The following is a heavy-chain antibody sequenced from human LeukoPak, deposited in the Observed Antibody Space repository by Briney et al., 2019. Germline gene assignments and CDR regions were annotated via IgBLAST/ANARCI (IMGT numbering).Heavy chain of an antibody. V-gene: IGHV3-7*01. D-gene: IGHD6-6*01. CDR3: ARESYFVELLPLKY. CDR1: GFTFSSYA. CDR2: IKQDGSEK. J-gene: IGHJ4*02. Sequence: GGSLRLSCAASGFTFSSYAMSWVRQAPGKGLEWVANIKQDGSEKYYVDSVKGRFTISRDNAKNSLYLQMNSLRAEDTAVYYCARESYFVELLPLKYWGQGTLVTVSS.